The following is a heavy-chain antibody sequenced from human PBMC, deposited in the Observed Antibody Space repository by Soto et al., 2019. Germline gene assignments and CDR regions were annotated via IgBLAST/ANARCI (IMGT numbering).Heavy chain of an antibody. CDR3: ARDRHYYGSVNWFDP. Sequence: ASVKVSCKASGYTFTGYYMHWVRQAPGQGLEWMGWINPNSGGTNYAQKFQGRVTMTRDTSTSTVYMELSSLRSEDTAVYYCARDRHYYGSVNWFDPWGQGTLVTVSS. CDR2: INPNSGGT. V-gene: IGHV1-2*02. J-gene: IGHJ5*02. CDR1: GYTFTGYY. D-gene: IGHD3-10*01.